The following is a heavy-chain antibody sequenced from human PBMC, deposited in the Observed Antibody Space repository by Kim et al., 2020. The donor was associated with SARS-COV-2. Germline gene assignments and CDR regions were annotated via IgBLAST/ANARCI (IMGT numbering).Heavy chain of an antibody. D-gene: IGHD3-16*01. CDR3: ARLLLTRSPNDDAFDI. V-gene: IGHV3-33*05. CDR1: GFTFSSYG. Sequence: GGSLRLSCAASGFTFSSYGMHWVRQAPGKGLEWVAVISYDGSNKYYADSVKGRFTISRDNSKNTLYLQMNSLRAEDTAVYYCARLLLTRSPNDDAFDIWG. J-gene: IGHJ3*02. CDR2: ISYDGSNK.